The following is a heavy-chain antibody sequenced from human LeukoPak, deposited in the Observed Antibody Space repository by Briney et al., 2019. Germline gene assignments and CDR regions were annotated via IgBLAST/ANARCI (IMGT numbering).Heavy chain of an antibody. CDR3: ARGLEQLVSLGAFDI. CDR2: IYYSGST. J-gene: IGHJ3*02. Sequence: SETLSLTCTVSGGSISSSSYYWGWIRQPPGKGLEWIGSIYYSGSTYYNPSLKSRVTISVDTSKNQFSLKLSSVTAADTAVYYCARGLEQLVSLGAFDIWAQGTMVTVSS. CDR1: GGSISSSSYY. V-gene: IGHV4-39*07. D-gene: IGHD6-13*01.